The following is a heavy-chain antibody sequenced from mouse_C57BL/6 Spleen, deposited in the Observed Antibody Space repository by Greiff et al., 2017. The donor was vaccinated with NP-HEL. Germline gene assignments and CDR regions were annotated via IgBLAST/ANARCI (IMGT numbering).Heavy chain of an antibody. J-gene: IGHJ4*01. CDR2: ISSGSSTI. V-gene: IGHV5-17*01. CDR3: ARQNYSNYGGDYYAMDY. Sequence: EVKVVESGGGLVKPGGSLKLSCAASGFTFSDYGMHWVRQAPEKGLEWVAYISSGSSTIYYADTVKGRFTISRDNAKNTLFLQMTSLRSEDTAMYYCARQNYSNYGGDYYAMDYWGQGTSVTVSS. CDR1: GFTFSDYG. D-gene: IGHD2-5*01.